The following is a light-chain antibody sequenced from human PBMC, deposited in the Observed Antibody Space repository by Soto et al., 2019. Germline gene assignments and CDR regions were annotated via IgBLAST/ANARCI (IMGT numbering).Light chain of an antibody. V-gene: IGLV2-14*01. CDR2: KVS. Sequence: QPVLTQPASVSGSPGQSITISCTGTSSDVGGYNYVSWYQQYPGRVPKLLIYKVSNRPSGVSNRFSGSKSGNTASLTISGLQAEDEADYFCTSPTPGSLYVFGTGTQLTVL. CDR1: SSDVGGYNY. J-gene: IGLJ1*01. CDR3: TSPTPGSLYV.